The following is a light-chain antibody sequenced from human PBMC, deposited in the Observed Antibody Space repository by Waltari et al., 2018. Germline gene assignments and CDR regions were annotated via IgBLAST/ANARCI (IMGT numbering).Light chain of an antibody. J-gene: IGKJ2*01. Sequence: DIQMTQSPPTLSASVGERATITCRASPSIRSWLAWYQPKPGKAPKLLIYKASTLKSGVPSRFSGSGSGTEFTLTISSLQPDDFATYYCQQYNSYSGYTFGQGTKLEIK. V-gene: IGKV1-5*03. CDR2: KAS. CDR1: PSIRSW. CDR3: QQYNSYSGYT.